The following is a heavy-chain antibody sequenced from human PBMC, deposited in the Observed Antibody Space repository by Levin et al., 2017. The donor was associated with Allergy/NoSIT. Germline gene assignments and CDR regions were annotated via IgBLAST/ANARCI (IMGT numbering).Heavy chain of an antibody. V-gene: IGHV4-34*01. CDR1: GGSFSGYY. J-gene: IGHJ4*02. D-gene: IGHD6-13*01. Sequence: SETLSLTCAVYGGSFSGYYWSWIRQPPGKGLEWIGEINHSGSTNYNPSLKSRVTISVDTSKNQFSLKLSSVTAADTAVYYCARRGSSSWLVAHPFDYWGQGTLVTVSS. CDR2: INHSGST. CDR3: ARRGSSSWLVAHPFDY.